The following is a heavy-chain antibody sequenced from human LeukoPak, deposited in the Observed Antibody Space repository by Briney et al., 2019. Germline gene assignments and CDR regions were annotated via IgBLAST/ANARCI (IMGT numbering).Heavy chain of an antibody. D-gene: IGHD3-16*01. CDR3: AKSENWGLGHGTFDF. V-gene: IGHV3-23*01. CDR1: ELTFDDYA. CDR2: INYSGDTT. Sequence: GGSLRLSCAASELTFDDYAMNWVRQAPGKGLEWVSTINYSGDTTYYADSVRGRFTISRDNAKNTLFLQLNNLRVEDTAIYYCAKSENWGLGHGTFDFWGHGTVVTVSS. J-gene: IGHJ3*01.